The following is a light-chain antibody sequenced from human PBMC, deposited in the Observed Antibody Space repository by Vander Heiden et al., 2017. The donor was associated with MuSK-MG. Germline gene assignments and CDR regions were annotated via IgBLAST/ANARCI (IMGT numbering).Light chain of an antibody. J-gene: IGKJ4*01. CDR3: QQSYSTPT. V-gene: IGKV1-39*01. CDR1: QSISSY. Sequence: DIQMTQSPSSLSASVGDRVTITCRASQSISSYLNWYQQKPGKAPKLLIYAASRLQSGVPSRFSGSGSGTDFTLTISRRQPEDFATYYCQQSYSTPTFGGGTKVEIK. CDR2: AAS.